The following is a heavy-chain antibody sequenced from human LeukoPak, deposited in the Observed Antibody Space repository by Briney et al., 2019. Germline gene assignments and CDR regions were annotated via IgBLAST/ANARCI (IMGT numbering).Heavy chain of an antibody. D-gene: IGHD6-13*01. CDR1: GGSISSGGYY. V-gene: IGHV4-31*03. CDR2: IYYSGST. CDR3: ARWYCSSWYYFDY. Sequence: SETLSLTCTVSGGSISSGGYYWSWIRQHPGKGLEWIGYIYYSGSTYYNPSLTSRVTISVDTSKNQFSLKLSSVTAADTAVYYCARWYCSSWYYFDYWGRGTLVTVSS. J-gene: IGHJ4*02.